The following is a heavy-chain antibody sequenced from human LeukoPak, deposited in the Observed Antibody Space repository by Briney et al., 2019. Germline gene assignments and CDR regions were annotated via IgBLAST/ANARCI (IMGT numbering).Heavy chain of an antibody. CDR1: GGSISSYY. CDR3: AREAQDSSGWFVDY. CDR2: IYYSGST. J-gene: IGHJ4*02. V-gene: IGHV4-59*01. D-gene: IGHD6-19*01. Sequence: SETLSLTCTVSGGSISSYYWSWIRQPPGKGLERIGYIYYSGSTNYNPSLKSRVTISVDTSKNQFSLKLSSVTAADTAVYYCAREAQDSSGWFVDYWGQGTLVTVSS.